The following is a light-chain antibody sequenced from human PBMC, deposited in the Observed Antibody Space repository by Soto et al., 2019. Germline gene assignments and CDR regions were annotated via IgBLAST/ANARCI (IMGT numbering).Light chain of an antibody. CDR1: SGYSSYI. V-gene: IGLV4-60*03. CDR2: LESSGSY. J-gene: IGLJ1*01. Sequence: QPVLTQSSSASASLASSVKLTCTLSSGYSSYIITWHQQQPGKAPRYLMKLESSGSYNKESGVPDRFSGSSSGADRYLTISNLQSEDEADYYCEVWDSNTRVFGTGTKVTVL. CDR3: EVWDSNTRV.